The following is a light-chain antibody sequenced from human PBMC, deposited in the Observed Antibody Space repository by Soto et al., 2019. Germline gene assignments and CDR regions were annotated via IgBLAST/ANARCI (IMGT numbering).Light chain of an antibody. CDR1: QSVSRE. J-gene: IGKJ1*01. CDR2: AAS. Sequence: EILMTQSPATLSVSPGEDVTLSCGASQSVSRELVWYQQRPGQAPRLLMYAASTRATGIPERFSGSGSGTEFTLTISRLQSEDFAVYYCQQYTDWPKTFGQGTKV. V-gene: IGKV3D-15*01. CDR3: QQYTDWPKT.